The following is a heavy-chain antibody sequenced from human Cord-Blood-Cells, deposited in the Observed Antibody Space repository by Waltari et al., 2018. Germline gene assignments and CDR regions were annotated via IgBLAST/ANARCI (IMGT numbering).Heavy chain of an antibody. Sequence: QVQLVQSGAEVKKPGASVTVSCKVSGYTLTELPMHWVRQAPGKGLEWMGGFDPEDGETIYAQKFQGRVTMPEDTSTDTAYMELSSLRSEDTAVYYCATEFKGYGSGSYYFDYWGQGTLVTVSS. CDR2: FDPEDGET. J-gene: IGHJ4*02. V-gene: IGHV1-24*01. CDR3: ATEFKGYGSGSYYFDY. CDR1: GYTLTELP. D-gene: IGHD3-10*01.